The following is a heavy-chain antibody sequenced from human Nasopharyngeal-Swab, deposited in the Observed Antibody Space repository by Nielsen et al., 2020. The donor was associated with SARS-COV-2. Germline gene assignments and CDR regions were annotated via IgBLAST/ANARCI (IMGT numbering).Heavy chain of an antibody. CDR1: GYTFTSYG. CDR3: ARDGTHVGAFLNWLDP. J-gene: IGHJ5*02. CDR2: ISAYNGDT. V-gene: IGHV1-18*01. Sequence: ASVKVSCNASGYTFTSYGISWVRQAPGQGLEWMGWISAYNGDTNYAQKVQGRVTMTTDTSTGTAYMELRSLRSDDTAVYYCARDGTHVGAFLNWLDPWGQGTLVTVSS. D-gene: IGHD3-3*02.